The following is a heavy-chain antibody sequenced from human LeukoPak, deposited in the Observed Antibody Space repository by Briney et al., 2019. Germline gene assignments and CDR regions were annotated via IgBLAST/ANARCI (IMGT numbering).Heavy chain of an antibody. CDR1: GFTFSSYA. Sequence: GGSLRLSCAASGFTFSSYAMSWVRQAPGKGLEWVSAISGSGGSTYYADSVKDRFTISRDNSKNTLYLQMNSLRAEDTAVYYCAKDLLGGIAAAGHDAFDIWGQGTMVTVSS. D-gene: IGHD6-13*01. CDR2: ISGSGGST. V-gene: IGHV3-23*01. CDR3: AKDLLGGIAAAGHDAFDI. J-gene: IGHJ3*02.